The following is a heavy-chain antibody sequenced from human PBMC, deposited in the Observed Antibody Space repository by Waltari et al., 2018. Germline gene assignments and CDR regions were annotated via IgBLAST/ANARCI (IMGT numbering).Heavy chain of an antibody. CDR1: GYILTNYA. CDR2: INGGNDDT. Sequence: QVHLVQSGAEVKKPGASVKVSCKASGYILTNYAMHWVRQAPGQRLEWMGWINGGNDDTKYSQKFQGRVIMTGDTSANTAYMDLTSLTSEDTAVYFCARGQASRWTALDNWGQGTLVTVSS. D-gene: IGHD6-19*01. V-gene: IGHV1-3*01. CDR3: ARGQASRWTALDN. J-gene: IGHJ4*02.